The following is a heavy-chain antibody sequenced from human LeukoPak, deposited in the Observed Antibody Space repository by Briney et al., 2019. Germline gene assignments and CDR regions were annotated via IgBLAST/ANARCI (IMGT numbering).Heavy chain of an antibody. D-gene: IGHD6-19*01. CDR2: INSDGSST. CDR3: TKAGDSSGWSYFDY. Sequence: GGSLRLSCAASGFTFSSYWMHWVRQAPGKGLVWVSRINSDGSSTTYADSVKGRFTISRDNSKNTLFLQMNSLTAEDTAMYYCTKAGDSSGWSYFDYWGQGTLVTVSS. CDR1: GFTFSSYW. V-gene: IGHV3-74*01. J-gene: IGHJ4*02.